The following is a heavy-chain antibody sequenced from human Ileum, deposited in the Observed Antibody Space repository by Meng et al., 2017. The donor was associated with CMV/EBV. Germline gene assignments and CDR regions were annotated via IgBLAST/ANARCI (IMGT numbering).Heavy chain of an antibody. Sequence: QVQLQEPGPGLVKPSQTLSLPCTVSGDSLSTGDYYWSWIRQPPGKGPEWIGYIYYSGSTLYNPSLKSPVTISLDKSKNQFSLRLRSVTAADTAVYFCAREGGGWYFDSWGQGTLVTVSS. CDR3: AREGGGWYFDS. D-gene: IGHD6-19*01. CDR1: GDSLSTGDYY. V-gene: IGHV4-30-4*01. J-gene: IGHJ4*02. CDR2: IYYSGST.